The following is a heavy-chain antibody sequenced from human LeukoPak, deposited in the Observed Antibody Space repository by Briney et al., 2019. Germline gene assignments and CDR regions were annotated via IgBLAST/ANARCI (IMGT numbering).Heavy chain of an antibody. CDR1: GYSISSGYY. D-gene: IGHD4-17*01. Sequence: SETLSITCSVSGYSISSGYYWGWIRQPPGKGLEWNGSIYHSGSTYYNPSLKSRVTISVDTSKNQFSLKLSSVTAADTAVYYCARGLMTTVTSLFDPWGQGTLVTVSS. CDR3: ARGLMTTVTSLFDP. J-gene: IGHJ5*02. CDR2: IYHSGST. V-gene: IGHV4-38-2*02.